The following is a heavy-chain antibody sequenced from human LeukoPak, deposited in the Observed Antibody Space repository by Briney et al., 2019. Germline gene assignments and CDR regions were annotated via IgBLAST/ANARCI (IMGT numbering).Heavy chain of an antibody. CDR2: IYYSGST. CDR3: AREGYDSSGYYYNY. CDR1: GGSISSYY. D-gene: IGHD3-22*01. J-gene: IGHJ4*02. V-gene: IGHV4-59*01. Sequence: SETLSLTCTVSGGSISSYYWSWIRQPPGKGLEWIGYIYYSGSTNYNPSLKSRVTISVDTSRNQFPLKLSSVTAADTAVYYCAREGYDSSGYYYNYWGQGTLVTVSS.